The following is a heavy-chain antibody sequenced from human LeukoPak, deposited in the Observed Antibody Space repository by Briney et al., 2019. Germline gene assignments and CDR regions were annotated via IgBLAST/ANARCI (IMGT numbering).Heavy chain of an antibody. CDR3: AGDRGGSTVYYYYYMDV. Sequence: SVKVSCKASGGTFSSYTISWVRQAPGQGLEWMGRIIPILGIANYAQKFQGRVTITADKSTSTAYMELSSLRSEDTAVYYCAGDRGGSTVYYYYYMDVWGKGTTVTVSS. CDR2: IIPILGIA. J-gene: IGHJ6*03. V-gene: IGHV1-69*04. CDR1: GGTFSSYT. D-gene: IGHD3-10*01.